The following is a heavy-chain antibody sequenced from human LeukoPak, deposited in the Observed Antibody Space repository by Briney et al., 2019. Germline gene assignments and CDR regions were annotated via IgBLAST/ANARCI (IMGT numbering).Heavy chain of an antibody. V-gene: IGHV4-59*10. CDR1: GGSFSGYY. CDR3: AAGDGYDSNFDY. D-gene: IGHD5-12*01. CDR2: IYTSGST. J-gene: IGHJ4*02. Sequence: SETLSLTXAVYGGSFSGYYWSWIRQPAGKGLEWIGRIYTSGSTNYNPSLKSRVTMSVDTSKNQFSLKLSSVTAADTAVYYCAAGDGYDSNFDYWGQGTLVTVSS.